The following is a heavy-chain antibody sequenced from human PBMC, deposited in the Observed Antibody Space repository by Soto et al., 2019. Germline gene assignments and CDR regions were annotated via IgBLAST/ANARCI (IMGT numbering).Heavy chain of an antibody. CDR2: INHSGST. J-gene: IGHJ4*02. CDR1: GGSFSGYY. D-gene: IGHD6-13*01. V-gene: IGHV4-34*01. Sequence: QVQLQQWGAGLLKPSETLSLTCAVYGGSFSGYYWSWIRQPPGKGLEWIGEINHSGSTNYNPSLKSRVTISVDTSKNQFSLKLSSVTAADTAVYYCARGTIAAANFDYWGQGTLVTVSS. CDR3: ARGTIAAANFDY.